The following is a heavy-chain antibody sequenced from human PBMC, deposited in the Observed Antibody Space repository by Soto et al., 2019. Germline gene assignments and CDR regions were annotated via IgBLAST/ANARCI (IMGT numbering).Heavy chain of an antibody. J-gene: IGHJ4*02. CDR1: GFTFSSYA. CDR2: ISGSGGST. D-gene: IGHD3-9*01. CDR3: AKCYVLPLLTGYAVPHYFDY. V-gene: IGHV3-23*01. Sequence: GGSLRLSCAASGFTFSSYAMSWVRQAPGKGLEWVSAISGSGGSTYYADSVKGRFTISRDNSKNTLYLQMNSLRAEDTAVYYCAKCYVLPLLTGYAVPHYFDYWGQGTLVTVSS.